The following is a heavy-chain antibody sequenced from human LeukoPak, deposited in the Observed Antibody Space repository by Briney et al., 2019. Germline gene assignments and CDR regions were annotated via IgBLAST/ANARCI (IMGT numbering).Heavy chain of an antibody. CDR1: GFTFSTYS. CDR2: ISSSAIPI. D-gene: IGHD3/OR15-3a*01. CDR3: AREYDVLTAGLDF. V-gene: IGHV3-21*06. J-gene: IGHJ4*02. Sequence: GGSLRLSCAASGFTFSTYSMNWVRQAPGKGLEWVSSISSSAIPIYYADSLRGRFTISRDNAKNFLYLQMNSLRAEDTAVYYCAREYDVLTAGLDFWGQGTLVTVSS.